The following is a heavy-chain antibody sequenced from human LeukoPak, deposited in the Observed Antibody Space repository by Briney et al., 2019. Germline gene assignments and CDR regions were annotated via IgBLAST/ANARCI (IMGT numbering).Heavy chain of an antibody. J-gene: IGHJ4*02. CDR2: IYYSGST. D-gene: IGHD5-12*01. CDR1: GGSISSGGYY. Sequence: SQTLSLTCTVSGGSISSGGYYWSWIRQHPGKGLEWIGYIYYSGSTYYNPSLKSRVTISVDTSKNQFSLELSSVTAADTAVYYCARAITVDEWWLRTAGYFDYWGQGTLVTVSS. CDR3: ARAITVDEWWLRTAGYFDY. V-gene: IGHV4-31*03.